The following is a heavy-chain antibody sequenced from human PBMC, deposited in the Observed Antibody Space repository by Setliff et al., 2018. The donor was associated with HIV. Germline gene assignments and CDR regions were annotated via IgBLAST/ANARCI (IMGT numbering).Heavy chain of an antibody. CDR1: GYSIGSGYY. Sequence: SETLSLTCTVSGYSIGSGYYWGWSRQTPERGLEWIGSIIYHGTTYINPSLKGRVSMSLDTSKNQFSLKLSSVTAADTAVYYCARGTLYYDYVWGTPFPFDYWGQGTLVTVSS. CDR2: IIYHGTT. V-gene: IGHV4-38-2*02. CDR3: ARGTLYYDYVWGTPFPFDY. D-gene: IGHD3-16*01. J-gene: IGHJ4*02.